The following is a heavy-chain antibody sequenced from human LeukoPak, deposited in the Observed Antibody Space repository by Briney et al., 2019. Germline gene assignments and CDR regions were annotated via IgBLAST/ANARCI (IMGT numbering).Heavy chain of an antibody. D-gene: IGHD2-8*01. J-gene: IGHJ4*02. CDR2: ISGTSVHT. V-gene: IGHV3-11*06. CDR1: GFTFSDYY. Sequence: GGSLRLSCTASGFTFSDYYMSRFRQTPEKGLEWVSYISGTSVHTDYADSVKGRFTISRDNAVNSVYLQMNSLRAEDTAVYYCARGRIMVYVTNDYWGQGTLVTVSS. CDR3: ARGRIMVYVTNDY.